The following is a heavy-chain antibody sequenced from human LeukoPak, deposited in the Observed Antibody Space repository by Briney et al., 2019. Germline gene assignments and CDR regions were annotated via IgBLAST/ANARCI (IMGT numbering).Heavy chain of an antibody. J-gene: IGHJ5*02. D-gene: IGHD2-8*01. V-gene: IGHV4-39*07. CDR2: IYYSGST. Sequence: SETLSLTCTVSGVSISSSSSYWGWIRQPPGKGLEWIGSIYYSGSTYYNPSLKSRVTISVDTSKNQFSLKLSSVTAADTAVYYCVQNGQSGFSFDPWGQGTLVTVSS. CDR1: GVSISSSSSY. CDR3: VQNGQSGFSFDP.